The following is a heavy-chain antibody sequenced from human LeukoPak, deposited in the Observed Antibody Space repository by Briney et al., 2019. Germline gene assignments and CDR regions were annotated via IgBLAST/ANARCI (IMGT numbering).Heavy chain of an antibody. CDR3: ARESTHSDILTGYYYYYYMDV. CDR1: GFTFSSYG. CDR2: IWYDGSNK. J-gene: IGHJ6*03. V-gene: IGHV3-33*01. D-gene: IGHD3-9*01. Sequence: SGGSLRLSCAASGFTFSSYGMHWVRQAPGKGLEWVAVIWYDGSNKYYADSVKGRFTISRDNSKNTLYLQMNSLRAEDTAVYYCARESTHSDILTGYYYYYYMDVWGKGTTVTVSS.